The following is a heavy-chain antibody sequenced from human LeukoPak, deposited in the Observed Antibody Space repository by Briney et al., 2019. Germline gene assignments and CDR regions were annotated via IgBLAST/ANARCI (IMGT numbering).Heavy chain of an antibody. J-gene: IGHJ4*02. CDR3: ARVFVSGYDVLTGYFRAFDY. CDR2: ISTTGNTK. CDR1: GFTFSSSE. D-gene: IGHD3-9*01. Sequence: GGSLRLSCAASGFTFSSSEMYWVRQAPGKGLEWVSYISTTGNTKYYADSVQGRFTVSRDNGQSLLFLQMDSLRAGDTAIYYCARVFVSGYDVLTGYFRAFDYWGQGALVTVSS. V-gene: IGHV3-48*03.